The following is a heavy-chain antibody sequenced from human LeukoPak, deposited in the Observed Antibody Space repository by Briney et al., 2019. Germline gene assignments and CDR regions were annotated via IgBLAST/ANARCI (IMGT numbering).Heavy chain of an antibody. CDR3: ARDIASRRLDY. Sequence: PGKSLRLSCAASGFTFRNHGMHWVRQAPGKGLEWVAVIWYDGSDKYYGDSVKGRFTISRDNSKNTLFLQMSSLTAEDTALYYCARDIASRRLDYWGQGTLVSVSS. CDR1: GFTFRNHG. D-gene: IGHD6-6*01. J-gene: IGHJ4*02. V-gene: IGHV3-33*01. CDR2: IWYDGSDK.